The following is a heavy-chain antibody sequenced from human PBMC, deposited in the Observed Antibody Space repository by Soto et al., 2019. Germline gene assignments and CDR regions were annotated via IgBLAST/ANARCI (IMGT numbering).Heavy chain of an antibody. V-gene: IGHV3-30*04. CDR1: GFTLSSYA. Sequence: QVQLVESGGGVVQPGRSLRLSCAASGFTLSSYAMHWVRQAPGKGLEWVAETPPHGRATSYGVSVRGRFTISRDDTRNSMFLQMNSLTVEDTAIYYCARAGSWSWPDWGRGTLVTVSS. J-gene: IGHJ4*02. CDR2: TPPHGRAT. CDR3: ARAGSWSWPD.